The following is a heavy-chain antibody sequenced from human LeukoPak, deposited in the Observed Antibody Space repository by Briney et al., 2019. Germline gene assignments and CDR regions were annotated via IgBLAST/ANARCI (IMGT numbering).Heavy chain of an antibody. CDR1: GGSFSGYS. CDR3: ARPGRGVISFDH. V-gene: IGHV4-34*01. Sequence: SETLSLTCAVYGGSFSGYSWTWIRQPPGKGLEWIGEINHSGSTNYNPSLKSRVTVSVDTSKNQFSLTLSSVTAADTAVYYCARPGRGVISFDHWGQGTLVTVSS. CDR2: INHSGST. D-gene: IGHD3-10*01. J-gene: IGHJ4*02.